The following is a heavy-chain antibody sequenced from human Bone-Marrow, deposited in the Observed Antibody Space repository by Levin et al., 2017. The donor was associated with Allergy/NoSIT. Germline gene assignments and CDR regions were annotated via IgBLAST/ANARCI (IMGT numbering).Heavy chain of an antibody. CDR1: GFTFSSYA. CDR3: ARDGVMVPAAIGGADNWFDP. J-gene: IGHJ5*02. Sequence: GESLKISCAASGFTFSSYAMHWVRQAPDKGLEWVAVISNDGTKRYYTDSLRGRFAISRDNSKNTLYLQMNSLRPEDTAVYYCARDGVMVPAAIGGADNWFDPWGQGTLVTVSS. D-gene: IGHD2-2*02. CDR2: ISNDGTKR. V-gene: IGHV3-30*09.